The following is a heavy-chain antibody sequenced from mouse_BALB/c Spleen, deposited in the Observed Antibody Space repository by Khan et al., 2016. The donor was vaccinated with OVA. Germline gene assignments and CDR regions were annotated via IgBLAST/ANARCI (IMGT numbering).Heavy chain of an antibody. CDR3: ARIKKIVATYVDY. V-gene: IGHV1S81*02. D-gene: IGHD1-1*01. CDR1: GYTFTSYW. Sequence: VQLQQSGAELVKAGASVKMSCKASGYTFTSYWMHWVKQRLGKGLEWFAETNPTNGRTYYNEKFKSKATLTVDKSSSTAYMLLSGPTFEDSAVYYCARIKKIVATYVDYGGQGTTLTVSS. J-gene: IGHJ2*01. CDR2: TNPTNGRT.